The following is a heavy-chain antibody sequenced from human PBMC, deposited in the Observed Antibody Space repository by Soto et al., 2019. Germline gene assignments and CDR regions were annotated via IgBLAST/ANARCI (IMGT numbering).Heavy chain of an antibody. J-gene: IGHJ5*02. CDR3: AKDGGADGYFGNWLDP. D-gene: IGHD5-12*01. Sequence: QVHLVQSGAEVKKPGSSVNVSCKASGSTFSNYAITWVRQAPGQGLEWVGRIIPIFGTTNVAQKFQGRVTITADESTTTAYMELSGLRSDDTAVYYCAKDGGADGYFGNWLDPWGQGTLVTVSS. CDR1: GSTFSNYA. V-gene: IGHV1-69*15. CDR2: IIPIFGTT.